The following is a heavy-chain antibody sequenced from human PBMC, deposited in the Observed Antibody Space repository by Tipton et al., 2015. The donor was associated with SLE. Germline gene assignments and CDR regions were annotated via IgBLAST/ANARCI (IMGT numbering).Heavy chain of an antibody. CDR2: ISGSGGST. CDR1: GFTFSSYA. V-gene: IGHV3-23*01. J-gene: IGHJ2*01. D-gene: IGHD2-21*01. Sequence: GSLRLSCAASGFTFSSYAMSWVRQAPGKGLEWVSAISGSGGSTYYADSVKGRFTISRDNSKNTLYLQMNSLRAEDTAVYYCARVDIVVVAYFDLWGRGTLVTVSS. CDR3: ARVDIVVVAYFDL.